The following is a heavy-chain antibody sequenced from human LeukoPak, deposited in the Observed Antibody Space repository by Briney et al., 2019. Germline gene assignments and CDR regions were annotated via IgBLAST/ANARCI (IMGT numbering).Heavy chain of an antibody. D-gene: IGHD6-13*01. CDR2: IGGSNGIT. CDR3: ARDPYSSSWYEVY. CDR1: RFTFNSYA. J-gene: IGHJ4*02. Sequence: GGSLRLSCAASRFTFNSYAMSWVRQAPGKGLEWVSVIGGSNGITFYVGSVKGRFTISRDNSKDTLYLQMNSLRAEDTAVYYCARDPYSSSWYEVYWGQGTLVTVSS. V-gene: IGHV3-23*01.